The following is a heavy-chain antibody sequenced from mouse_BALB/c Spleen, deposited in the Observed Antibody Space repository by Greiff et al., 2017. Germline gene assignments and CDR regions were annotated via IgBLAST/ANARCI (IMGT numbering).Heavy chain of an antibody. CDR2: IRNKANGYTT. CDR1: GFTFTDYY. D-gene: IGHD2-14*01. Sequence: EVQLMESGGGLVQPGGSLRLSCATSGFTFTDYYMSWVRQPPGKALEWLGFIRNKANGYTTEYSASVKGRFTISRDNSQSILYLQMNTLSAEDSATYSCARDIGDYRYGYAMDYWGQGTSVTVSS. CDR3: ARDIGDYRYGYAMDY. V-gene: IGHV7-3*02. J-gene: IGHJ4*01.